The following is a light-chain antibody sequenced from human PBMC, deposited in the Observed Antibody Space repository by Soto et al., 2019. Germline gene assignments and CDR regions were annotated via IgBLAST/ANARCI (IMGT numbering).Light chain of an antibody. CDR1: SSDVGAYNY. Sequence: QSALTQPASVSGSPGQSITIACTGTSSDVGAYNYVSWYQQHPGKAPKLMIYGVTNRPSGVSHRLSGSKSGNTASLTISGLQTEDEGDYYCSSYAGSTTLWVFGGWTKLTVL. CDR3: SSYAGSTTLWV. J-gene: IGLJ3*02. V-gene: IGLV2-14*01. CDR2: GVT.